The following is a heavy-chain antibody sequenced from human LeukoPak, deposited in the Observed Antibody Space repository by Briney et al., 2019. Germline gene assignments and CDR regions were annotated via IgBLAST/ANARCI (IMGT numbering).Heavy chain of an antibody. Sequence: PGGSLRLSCAASGFTFSSYAMSWVRQAPGKGLEWVSAISDSGGSTYYADSVKGRFTISRDNSKNTVYPQMNSLRAGDTAVYYCAKDPRTVSTDSWGQGTLVTVSS. V-gene: IGHV3-23*01. CDR1: GFTFSSYA. CDR3: AKDPRTVSTDS. J-gene: IGHJ5*01. CDR2: ISDSGGST. D-gene: IGHD4-4*01.